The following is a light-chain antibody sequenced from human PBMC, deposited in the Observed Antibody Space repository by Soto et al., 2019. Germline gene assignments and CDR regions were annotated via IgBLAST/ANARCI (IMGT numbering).Light chain of an antibody. CDR2: GAS. Sequence: EIVLTQSPGTLSLSPGERATLSCRASQSVSNNYLAWYQQKPGQAPRLLIYGASSRATGIPDRFSGSGSGTDFTLTISRLEPEDFAVYYCQQYGTSPFVTFGGGTKVEIK. CDR3: QQYGTSPFVT. CDR1: QSVSNNY. V-gene: IGKV3-20*01. J-gene: IGKJ4*01.